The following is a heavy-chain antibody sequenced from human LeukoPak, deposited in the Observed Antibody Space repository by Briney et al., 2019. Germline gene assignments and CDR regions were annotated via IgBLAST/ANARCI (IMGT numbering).Heavy chain of an antibody. CDR3: ARDGGGLLY. J-gene: IGHJ4*02. CDR2: IYYSGST. CDR1: GGSISSNY. D-gene: IGHD3-16*01. Sequence: PSETLSLTCTVSGGSISSNYWSWIRQPPGKGLEWIGYIYYSGSTNYNPSLKSRVTISVDTSKNQFSLKLSSVTAADTAVYYCARDGGGLLYWGQGTLVTVSS. V-gene: IGHV4-59*01.